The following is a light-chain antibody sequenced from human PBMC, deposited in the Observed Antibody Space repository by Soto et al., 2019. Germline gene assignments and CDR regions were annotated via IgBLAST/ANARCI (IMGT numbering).Light chain of an antibody. CDR1: QSISSW. V-gene: IGKV1-5*03. Sequence: DIQMTQSPSTLSASVGDRVTLTCRASQSISSWLAWYQQKPGKAPKLLIYKASNLESGVPSRFSDSGSGTEFTLTISSLQPDDYATYFCQRYDGFPWAFGQGTKVEMK. J-gene: IGKJ1*01. CDR2: KAS. CDR3: QRYDGFPWA.